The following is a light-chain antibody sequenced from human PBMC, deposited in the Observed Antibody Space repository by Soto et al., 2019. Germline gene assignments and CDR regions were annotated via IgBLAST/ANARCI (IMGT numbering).Light chain of an antibody. CDR1: QSLNSL. Sequence: DIQMTQAPSTLAASFGEGVTITCRASQSLNSLLAWYQQKPGRAPKLLIYDASTLESGVPSRFSGSGSGTEFTLTISSLQPEDFATYYCQQYNTYSQTFGQGPKVDIK. CDR2: DAS. V-gene: IGKV1-5*01. CDR3: QQYNTYSQT. J-gene: IGKJ1*01.